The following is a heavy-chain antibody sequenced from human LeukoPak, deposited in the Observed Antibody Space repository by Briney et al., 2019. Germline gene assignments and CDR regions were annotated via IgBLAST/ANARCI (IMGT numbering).Heavy chain of an antibody. D-gene: IGHD6-19*01. V-gene: IGHV3-23*01. CDR1: GFTFSSYA. CDR2: ISGSGGST. CDR3: AKDRGTFSSGWYTCFDY. J-gene: IGHJ4*02. Sequence: GGSLRLSCAASGFTFSSYAMSWVRQAPGKGLEWVSAISGSGGSTYYADSVKGRFTISRDNSKNTLYLQMNSLRAEDTAVYYCAKDRGTFSSGWYTCFDYWGQGTLVTVSS.